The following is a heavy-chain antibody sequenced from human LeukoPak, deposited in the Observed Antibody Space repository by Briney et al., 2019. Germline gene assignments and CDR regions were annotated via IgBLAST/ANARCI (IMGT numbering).Heavy chain of an antibody. Sequence: GASVKVSCKASGYTFTSYGISWVRQAPGQGLEWMGWISAYNGNANYAQKLQGRVTMTTDTSTSTAYMELRSLRSDDTAVYYCARDWNSSSWYRVYCYMDVWGKGTTVTVSS. CDR2: ISAYNGNA. V-gene: IGHV1-18*01. CDR1: GYTFTSYG. J-gene: IGHJ6*03. D-gene: IGHD6-13*01. CDR3: ARDWNSSSWYRVYCYMDV.